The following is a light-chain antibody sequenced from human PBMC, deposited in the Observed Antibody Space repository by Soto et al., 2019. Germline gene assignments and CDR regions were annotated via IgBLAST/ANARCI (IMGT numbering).Light chain of an antibody. CDR3: QQYDSLPRT. CDR2: DAS. V-gene: IGKV1-33*01. Sequence: DIQMTQSPSSLSASVGDRVTITCQASQDISNYLNWYQQKPGKAPKLLIYDASNLETGVPSRFSGSGSGTDFTFTISSLQPEDIETYYCQQYDSLPRTFGQGTKVDIK. J-gene: IGKJ1*01. CDR1: QDISNY.